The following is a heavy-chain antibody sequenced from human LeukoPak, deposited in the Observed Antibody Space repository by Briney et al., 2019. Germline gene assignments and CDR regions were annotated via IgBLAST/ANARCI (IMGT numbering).Heavy chain of an antibody. J-gene: IGHJ4*02. CDR1: GYTFTNYG. D-gene: IGHD3-9*01. Sequence: GASVKVSCKASGYTFTNYGISWVRQAPGQGLEWMGWISTYNGNTNYAQKLQGRVTMTTDTSTGTAYMELRSLRSDDTAVYYCARAELKYDILTGYYSESFDYWGQGTLVTVSS. CDR2: ISTYNGNT. V-gene: IGHV1-18*01. CDR3: ARAELKYDILTGYYSESFDY.